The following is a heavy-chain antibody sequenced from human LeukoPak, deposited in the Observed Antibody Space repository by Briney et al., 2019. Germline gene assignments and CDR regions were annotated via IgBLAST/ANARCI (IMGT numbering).Heavy chain of an antibody. D-gene: IGHD3-16*01. J-gene: IGHJ5*02. CDR1: GGSFSGYY. CDR2: INHSGST. V-gene: IGHV4-34*01. Sequence: SETLSLTCAVYGGSFSGYYWSWIRQPPGKGLEWIGEINHSGSTNYNPSLKSRVTISVDTSKNQFSLKLSSVTAADTAVYYCARGGDYPMSLGQSWFDPWGQGTLVTVSS. CDR3: ARGGDYPMSLGQSWFDP.